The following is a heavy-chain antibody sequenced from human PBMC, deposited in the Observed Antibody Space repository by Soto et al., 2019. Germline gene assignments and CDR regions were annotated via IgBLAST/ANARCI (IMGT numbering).Heavy chain of an antibody. CDR2: IIPIFGTA. D-gene: IGHD3-16*01. CDR1: GGTFSSYA. J-gene: IGHJ6*02. Sequence: QVQLVQSGAEVKKPGSSVKVSCKASGGTFSSYAISWVRQAPGQGLEWMGGIIPIFGTANYAQKFQGRVTITADESTSTVYMELSSLRFDDTVVYYWARDDWERTDNYYYYGMDVWGQGTTVTVSS. V-gene: IGHV1-69*01. CDR3: ARDDWERTDNYYYYGMDV.